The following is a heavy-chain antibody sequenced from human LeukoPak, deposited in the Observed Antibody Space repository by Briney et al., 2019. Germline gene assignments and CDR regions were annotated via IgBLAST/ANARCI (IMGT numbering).Heavy chain of an antibody. D-gene: IGHD3-3*01. V-gene: IGHV3-30*01. J-gene: IGHJ4*02. CDR1: GFTFSSYA. CDR3: AREILYDFYFDY. CDR2: ISYDGSNK. Sequence: GGSMGLSCAASGFTFSSYAMHWVRQAPGKGLEWVAVISYDGSNKYYADSVKGRFTISRDNSKNTLYLQMNSLRAEDTAVYYCAREILYDFYFDYWGQGTLVTVSS.